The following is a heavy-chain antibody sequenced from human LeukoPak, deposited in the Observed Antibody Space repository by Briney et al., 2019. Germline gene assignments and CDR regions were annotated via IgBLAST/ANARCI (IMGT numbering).Heavy chain of an antibody. Sequence: PSETLSLTCTVSGGSISNYYWNWIRRPAGKGLEWIGRIYASGTINYNPSLKSRVTMSLDTSKSQFSLILSSVTAADTAVYYCARDNRYCSGGTCYSGQDYWGQGTLVTVSS. J-gene: IGHJ4*02. CDR3: ARDNRYCSGGTCYSGQDY. V-gene: IGHV4-4*07. D-gene: IGHD2-15*01. CDR2: IYASGTI. CDR1: GGSISNYY.